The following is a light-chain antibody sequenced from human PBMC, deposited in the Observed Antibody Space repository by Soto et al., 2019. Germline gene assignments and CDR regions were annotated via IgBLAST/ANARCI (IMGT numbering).Light chain of an antibody. V-gene: IGKV3-20*01. Sequence: EIVLTQSPGTLSLSPGERATLSCRASQSVSSSYLAWYQQKPGQAPRLLIYGASSKATGTPDRFSGSGSGTDMTHTISRLEPEDFAVYFCQQYGSSPYTFGQGTKLEIK. CDR2: GAS. CDR3: QQYGSSPYT. CDR1: QSVSSSY. J-gene: IGKJ2*01.